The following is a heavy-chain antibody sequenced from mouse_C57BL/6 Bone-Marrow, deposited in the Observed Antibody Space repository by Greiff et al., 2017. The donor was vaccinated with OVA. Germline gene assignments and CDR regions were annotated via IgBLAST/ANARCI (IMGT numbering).Heavy chain of an antibody. J-gene: IGHJ1*03. Sequence: EVMLVESGGGLVKPGGSLKLSCAASGFTFSSYAMSWVRQTPEKRLEWVATISDGGSYTYYPDNVKGRFTISRDNAKNNLYLQMSHLKSEDTAMYYCARDRDDYVYFDVWGTATTVTVSS. CDR2: ISDGGSYT. CDR1: GFTFSSYA. CDR3: ARDRDDYVYFDV. D-gene: IGHD2-4*01. V-gene: IGHV5-4*01.